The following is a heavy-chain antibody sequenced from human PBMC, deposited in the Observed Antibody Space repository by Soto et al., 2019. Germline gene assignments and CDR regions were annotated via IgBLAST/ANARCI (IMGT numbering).Heavy chain of an antibody. CDR1: GGTFSSYA. CDR2: IIPIFGTA. CDR3: ARGALRTAVATRTDTFDI. V-gene: IGHV1-69*13. Sequence: GSSVKVSCKASGGTFSSYAISWVRQAPGQGLEWMGGIIPIFGTANYAQKFQGRVTITADESTSTAYMELSSLRSEDTAVYYCARGALRTAVATRTDTFDIWGQGTMVTVSS. D-gene: IGHD6-19*01. J-gene: IGHJ3*02.